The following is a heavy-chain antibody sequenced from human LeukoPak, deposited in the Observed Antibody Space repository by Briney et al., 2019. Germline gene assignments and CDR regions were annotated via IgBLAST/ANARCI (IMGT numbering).Heavy chain of an antibody. Sequence: GGSLRLSCAASGFTFSSYAMSWVRQAPGKGLEWASVISGSGGSTYYADSVEGRFTISRDNSKNTLYLQMNSLRAEDSAVYYCAKGAYCSSTSCPIDYWGQGTLVTVSS. CDR3: AKGAYCSSTSCPIDY. CDR2: ISGSGGST. J-gene: IGHJ4*02. V-gene: IGHV3-23*01. D-gene: IGHD2-2*01. CDR1: GFTFSSYA.